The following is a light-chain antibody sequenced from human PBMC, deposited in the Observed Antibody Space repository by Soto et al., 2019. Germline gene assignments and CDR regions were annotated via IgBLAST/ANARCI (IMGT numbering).Light chain of an antibody. CDR1: QSVGNK. Sequence: EIVMTQSPVTLSVFPGARATLSGLASQSVGNKVAWYQHKPGQTPRLIIYDISTRAAGVPARFSGSGYGTDFTLTISSLQSEDFAVYYCQQYNIWRSITFGQGTRLEIK. CDR2: DIS. CDR3: QQYNIWRSIT. V-gene: IGKV3-15*01. J-gene: IGKJ5*01.